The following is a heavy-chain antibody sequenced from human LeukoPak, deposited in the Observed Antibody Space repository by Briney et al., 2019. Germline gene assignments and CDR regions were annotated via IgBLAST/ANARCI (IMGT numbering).Heavy chain of an antibody. CDR2: INPSGGST. D-gene: IGHD5-18*01. J-gene: IGHJ4*02. CDR1: GYTFSTFG. V-gene: IGHV1-46*01. Sequence: ASVKVSCKASGYTFSTFGISWVRQAPGQGLEWMGIINPSGGSTSYAQKFQGRVTMTRDTSTSTVYMELSSLRSEDTAVYYCARGDTFDYWGQGTLVTVSS. CDR3: ARGDTFDY.